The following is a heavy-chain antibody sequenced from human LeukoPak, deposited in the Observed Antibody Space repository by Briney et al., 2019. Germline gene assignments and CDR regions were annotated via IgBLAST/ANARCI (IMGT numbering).Heavy chain of an antibody. D-gene: IGHD6-19*01. CDR3: AKPVSGGLAVTADWFHP. CDR1: GFAFSFYA. Sequence: RGSLRLSCAASGFAFSFYAMSWLRQPPGQGLEWVSTINANSGTTSYAASVRGRFTISRDNSKNTLYLQVNTLRADDTATYYCAKPVSGGLAVTADWFHPWGQGTLVVVSS. V-gene: IGHV3-23*01. CDR2: INANSGTT. J-gene: IGHJ5*01.